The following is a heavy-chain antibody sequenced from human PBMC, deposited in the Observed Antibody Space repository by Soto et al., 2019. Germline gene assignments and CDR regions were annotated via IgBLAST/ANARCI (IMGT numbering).Heavy chain of an antibody. CDR1: GFTFSSYS. V-gene: IGHV3-21*01. CDR2: ISSSSSYI. D-gene: IGHD2-2*01. Sequence: GGSLRLSCAASGFTFSSYSMNWVRQAPGKGLEWVSSISSSSSYIYYADSVKGRFTISRDNAKNSLYLQMNSLRAEDTAVYYCARVSRSSTSCYGAPCYYYMDVWGKGTTVTVSS. CDR3: ARVSRSSTSCYGAPCYYYMDV. J-gene: IGHJ6*03.